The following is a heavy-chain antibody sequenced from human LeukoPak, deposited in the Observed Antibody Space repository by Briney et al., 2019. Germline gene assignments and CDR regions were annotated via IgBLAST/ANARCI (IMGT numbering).Heavy chain of an antibody. D-gene: IGHD3-10*01. CDR3: ARSRFGELLDY. V-gene: IGHV4-38-2*02. CDR1: GYSISSGYY. Sequence: PSETLSHTCTVSGYSISSGYYWGWIRQPPVKGLEWIGRIYHSGSTYYNPSLKSRVTISVDTSKNQCALKLSSVPAADTAVYYCARSRFGELLDYWGQGTLVTVSS. CDR2: IYHSGST. J-gene: IGHJ4*02.